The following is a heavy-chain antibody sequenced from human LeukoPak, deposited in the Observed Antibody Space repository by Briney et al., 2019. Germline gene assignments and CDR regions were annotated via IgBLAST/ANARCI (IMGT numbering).Heavy chain of an antibody. CDR1: GFTFSDPD. V-gene: IGHV3-72*01. D-gene: IGHD1-26*01. CDR3: TRLVGANF. Sequence: GGSLRLSCAASGFTFSDPDMDWVRQAPGKGLEWVGRIRNKANNCNTEYAASVRGRFTISRDDSKNSVYLQMNSLRIEDTAVYYCTRLVGANFWGQGTLVTVSS. J-gene: IGHJ4*02. CDR2: IRNKANNCNT.